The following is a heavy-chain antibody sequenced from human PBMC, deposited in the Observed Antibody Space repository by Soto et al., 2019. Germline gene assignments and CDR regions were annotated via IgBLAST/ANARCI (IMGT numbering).Heavy chain of an antibody. D-gene: IGHD6-13*01. CDR1: GGSFSGYY. CDR2: INHSGST. CDR3: ARGRVRRGMDV. J-gene: IGHJ6*02. V-gene: IGHV4-34*01. Sequence: SETLSLTCAVYGGSFSGYYWSWIRQPPGKGLEWIGEINHSGSTNYNPSLKSRVTISVDTSMNQFSLKLSSVTAADTAVYYCARGRVRRGMDVWGQGTTVTVSS.